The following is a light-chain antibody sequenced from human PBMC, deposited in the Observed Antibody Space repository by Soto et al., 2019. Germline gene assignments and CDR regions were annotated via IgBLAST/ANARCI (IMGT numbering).Light chain of an antibody. CDR3: QRYDKLPTYT. CDR1: PDVSAY. CDR2: DEX. V-gene: IGKV1-33*01. J-gene: IGKJ5*01. Sequence: DIHMTQSPSSLSASLGDRVTLTXQASPDVSAYLNWYQQAPVXXTKIXXXDEXNLETGVPSRFSGSGSGRDFTFTISSLQPEDIATYYCQRYDKLPTYTFGQGTRLEI.